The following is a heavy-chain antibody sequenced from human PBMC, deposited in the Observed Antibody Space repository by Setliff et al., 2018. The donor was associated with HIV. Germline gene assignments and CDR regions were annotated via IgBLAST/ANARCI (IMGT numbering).Heavy chain of an antibody. CDR2: ISQDASKD. CDR3: ARDAGRWGSYYYFRYMDV. J-gene: IGHJ6*03. V-gene: IGHV3-30*03. Sequence: QPGGSLRLSCAASGFTFSSYAMNWVRQAPGKGLEWVAVISQDASKDYYADSVKGRFTVSRDNYRNTVFLQMNSLRMEDTAVFYCARDAGRWGSYYYFRYMDVWGKGTTVTVSS. D-gene: IGHD3-16*01. CDR1: GFTFSSYA.